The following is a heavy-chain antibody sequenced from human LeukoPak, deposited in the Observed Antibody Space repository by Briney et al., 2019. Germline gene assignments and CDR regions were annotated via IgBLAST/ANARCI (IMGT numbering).Heavy chain of an antibody. Sequence: PSETLSLTCTVSGGSISSYYWSWIRQPPGKGLEWIGYIYYSGSTNYNPSLKSRVTISVDTSKNQFSLKLSSVTAADTAVYYCARHTVERVDIAMVVDGEFDYWGQGTLVTVSS. CDR1: GGSISSYY. V-gene: IGHV4-59*08. CDR3: ARHTVERVDIAMVVDGEFDY. CDR2: IYYSGST. D-gene: IGHD5-18*01. J-gene: IGHJ4*02.